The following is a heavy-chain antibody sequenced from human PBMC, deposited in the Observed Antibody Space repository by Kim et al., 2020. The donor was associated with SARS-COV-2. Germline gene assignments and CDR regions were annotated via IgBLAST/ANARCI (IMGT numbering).Heavy chain of an antibody. CDR3: ASDGRYCSGGSCYSGAFYI. CDR1: GDSVSSKSAA. D-gene: IGHD2-15*01. V-gene: IGHV6-1*01. Sequence: TLSLTCAISGDSVSSKSAAWNWIRQSPSRGLEWLGRTYYRSKWSNDYAVSVKSRITINPDTSKNQFSLQLNSVTPEDTAVYYCASDGRYCSGGSCYSGAFYIWGEGTRVIVSS. J-gene: IGHJ3*02. CDR2: TYYRSKWSN.